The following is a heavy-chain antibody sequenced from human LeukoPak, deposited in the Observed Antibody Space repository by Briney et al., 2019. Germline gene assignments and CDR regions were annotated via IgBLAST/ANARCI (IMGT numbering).Heavy chain of an antibody. J-gene: IGHJ5*02. CDR2: INAGNGNT. Sequence: ASVKVSCKASGYTFSTYTMHWVRQAPGQRLEWMGWINAGNGNTKYSQRFEGRVTITRDTSASTAYMELSSLRSEDTAVYYCARDQRDSSGHYSQTAIWFDPWGQGTLVTVSS. CDR3: ARDQRDSSGHYSQTAIWFDP. D-gene: IGHD3-22*01. V-gene: IGHV1-3*01. CDR1: GYTFSTYT.